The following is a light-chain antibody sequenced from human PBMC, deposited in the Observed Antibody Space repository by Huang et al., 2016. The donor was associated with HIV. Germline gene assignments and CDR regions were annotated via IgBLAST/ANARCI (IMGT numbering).Light chain of an antibody. CDR1: QGSSTS. J-gene: IGKJ4*01. Sequence: IQLTQSPSSLSASIGDRVTITCRASQGSSTSLAWYQQKPGKAPNLLIFDASSLRSGVPSRFSGSRSGTVFTLSISSLQPEDFATYFCQQLRSYPLTFGGGTKVEIK. V-gene: IGKV1-9*01. CDR3: QQLRSYPLT. CDR2: DAS.